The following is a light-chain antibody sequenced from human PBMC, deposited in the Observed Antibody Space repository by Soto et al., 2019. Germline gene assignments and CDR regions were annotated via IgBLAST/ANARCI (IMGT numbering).Light chain of an antibody. J-gene: IGKJ1*01. V-gene: IGKV1-5*03. CDR1: QSISVW. Sequence: ITMTQCLSTLSASLGERVIITSRASQSISVWLAWYQQKPGKAPNLLIYQASRLESGVPSRFSGSGSGTEFTLTISSLQPDDFATYYCQQYNSYWTFGQGTNVDI. CDR2: QAS. CDR3: QQYNSYWT.